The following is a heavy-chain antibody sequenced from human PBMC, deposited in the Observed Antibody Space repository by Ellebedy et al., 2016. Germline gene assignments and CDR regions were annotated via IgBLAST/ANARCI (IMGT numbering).Heavy chain of an antibody. J-gene: IGHJ4*02. CDR2: IYSGGNT. D-gene: IGHD2-2*01. Sequence: GESLKISCAASGFTFSSYWMHWVRQAPGKGLEWVSIIYSGGNTYYADSVKGRFTISRDNSKNTLYLQMDSPRAEDTAIYYCATDQIYYCTSTSCAPGHFDYWGQGTLVTVSS. V-gene: IGHV3-66*01. CDR3: ATDQIYYCTSTSCAPGHFDY. CDR1: GFTFSSYW.